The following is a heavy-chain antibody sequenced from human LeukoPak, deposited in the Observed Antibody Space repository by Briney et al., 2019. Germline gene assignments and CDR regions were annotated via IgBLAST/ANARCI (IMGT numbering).Heavy chain of an antibody. V-gene: IGHV4-34*01. CDR1: GGSFSGYY. CDR3: ARANDYGDPLPRYMDV. D-gene: IGHD4-17*01. CDR2: INHTEGT. Sequence: SETLSLTCAVYGGSFSGYYWSWIRQPPGKGLEWVGEINHTEGTNDNPSLKSRVTISVDTSKNQFSLKLSSVTAADTAVYYCARANDYGDPLPRYMDVWGKGTTVTVSS. J-gene: IGHJ6*03.